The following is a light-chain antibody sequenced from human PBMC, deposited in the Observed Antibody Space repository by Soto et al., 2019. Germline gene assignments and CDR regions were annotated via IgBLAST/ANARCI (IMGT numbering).Light chain of an antibody. Sequence: DIQMIQYPSSLSASIGDRVTITCRASQSISTYLNWYQQKPGKAPNLLIYVTSNLQSGVPPRFSGSGSGTDFTLTISSLQPEDFATYYCQQSYSTPRTFGQGTKVDIK. J-gene: IGKJ1*01. CDR3: QQSYSTPRT. V-gene: IGKV1-39*01. CDR2: VTS. CDR1: QSISTY.